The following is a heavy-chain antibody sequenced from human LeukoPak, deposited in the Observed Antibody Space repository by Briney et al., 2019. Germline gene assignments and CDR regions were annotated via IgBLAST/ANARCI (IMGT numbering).Heavy chain of an antibody. D-gene: IGHD4-23*01. Sequence: GGSLRLSCAASGFTVSSTYMSWVRQAPGKGLEWVSRIVSDGSSTSNADSVKGRFTISRDNAKNTLYLQMNSLRAEDTAVYYCYGANAEHWGQGTLVTVSS. J-gene: IGHJ1*01. CDR3: YGANAEH. CDR2: IVSDGSST. V-gene: IGHV3-74*01. CDR1: GFTVSSTY.